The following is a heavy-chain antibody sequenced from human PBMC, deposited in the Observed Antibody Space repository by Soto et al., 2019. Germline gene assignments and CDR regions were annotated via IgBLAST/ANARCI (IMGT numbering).Heavy chain of an antibody. J-gene: IGHJ4*02. Sequence: ASVKVSCKASGGTFSSYTISWARQAPGQGLEWMGRIIPILGIANYAQKFQGRVTITADKSTSTAYMELSSLRSEDTAVYYCASRGYDSRQGVDFDYWGQGTLVTVSS. CDR3: ASRGYDSRQGVDFDY. CDR1: GGTFSSYT. CDR2: IIPILGIA. V-gene: IGHV1-69*02. D-gene: IGHD5-12*01.